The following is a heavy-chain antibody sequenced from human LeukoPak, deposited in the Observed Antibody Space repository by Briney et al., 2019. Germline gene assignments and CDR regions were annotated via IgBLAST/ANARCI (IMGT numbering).Heavy chain of an antibody. Sequence: GGSLRLSCAASGFTVSSNYMSWVRQAPGKGLEWVSVIYRSGNTNYADSVKGRFTISRDNSKNTLYLQMNSLRAEDTAVYYCARVADTHIFDCWGQGTLVTVSS. J-gene: IGHJ4*02. V-gene: IGHV3-53*01. CDR1: GFTVSSNY. CDR2: IYRSGNT. D-gene: IGHD2-21*01. CDR3: ARVADTHIFDC.